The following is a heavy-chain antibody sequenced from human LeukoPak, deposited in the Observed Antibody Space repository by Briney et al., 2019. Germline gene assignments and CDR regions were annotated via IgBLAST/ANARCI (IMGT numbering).Heavy chain of an antibody. D-gene: IGHD1-1*01. Sequence: GGSLRLSCAASGFTFRSYAMSWVRQAPGKGLEWVGRIKSKTDGGTTDYAAPVKGRFTISRDDSKNTLYLQMNSLKTEDTAVYYCTLTTGTTVDYWGQGTLVTVSS. V-gene: IGHV3-15*01. J-gene: IGHJ4*02. CDR3: TLTTGTTVDY. CDR2: IKSKTDGGTT. CDR1: GFTFRSYA.